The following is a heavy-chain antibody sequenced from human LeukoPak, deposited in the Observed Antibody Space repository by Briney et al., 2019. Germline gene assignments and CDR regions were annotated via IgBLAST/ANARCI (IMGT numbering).Heavy chain of an antibody. CDR2: IKQDGSEK. Sequence: PGGSLRLLCAPSGFTFRNYWMNWVRQAPGKGLEWVANIKQDGSEKHYVDSVKGRFTISRDNAKNSLYLQMNSLRAEDTAVYYCAINAAAGTSWGQGTLVTVSS. CDR1: GFTFRNYW. V-gene: IGHV3-7*01. D-gene: IGHD6-13*01. CDR3: AINAAAGTS. J-gene: IGHJ5*02.